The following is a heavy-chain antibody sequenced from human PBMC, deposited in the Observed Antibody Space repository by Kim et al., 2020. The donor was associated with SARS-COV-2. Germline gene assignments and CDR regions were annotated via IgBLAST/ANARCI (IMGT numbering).Heavy chain of an antibody. Sequence: ASVKVSCKASGYTFTDYAMNWVRQAPGQGLEWMGWINTNTGNPTYAQGFTGRFVFSLDTSVSTTYLQISSLKTEDTAVYYCASQYYGILTGSDNWFDPWGQGTLVTVSS. V-gene: IGHV7-4-1*02. CDR3: ASQYYGILTGSDNWFDP. J-gene: IGHJ5*02. CDR2: INTNTGNP. D-gene: IGHD3-9*01. CDR1: GYTFTDYA.